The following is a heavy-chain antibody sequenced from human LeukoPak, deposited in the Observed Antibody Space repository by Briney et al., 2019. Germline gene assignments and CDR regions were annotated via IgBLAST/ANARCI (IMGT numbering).Heavy chain of an antibody. J-gene: IGHJ4*02. V-gene: IGHV3-23*01. Sequence: GGSLRLSCAASGFTFNNYAMTWVRQAPGKGLEWVSTINTGGGTYYAPSVKGRFTLSRENSRNTLYLQMNSLRAEDTAVYYCAKDRVAYCGGDCYYDFWGQGTLVTVSS. CDR2: INTGGGT. CDR1: GFTFNNYA. D-gene: IGHD2-21*02. CDR3: AKDRVAYCGGDCYYDF.